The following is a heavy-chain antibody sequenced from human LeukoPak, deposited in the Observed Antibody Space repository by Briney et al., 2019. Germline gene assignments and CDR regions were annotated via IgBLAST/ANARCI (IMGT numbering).Heavy chain of an antibody. CDR3: ARGYRYGSSPSSI. J-gene: IGHJ4*02. V-gene: IGHV7-4-1*02. CDR1: GYTFTSYA. CDR2: INTNTGNP. D-gene: IGHD5-18*01. Sequence: ASVKVSCKASGYTFTSYAINWVGQAPGRGPEWMGWINTNTGNPTYAQGFTGRFVFSLDTSVSTAYLQISSLKAEDTAVNYCARGYRYGSSPSSIWGQGTLVTVSS.